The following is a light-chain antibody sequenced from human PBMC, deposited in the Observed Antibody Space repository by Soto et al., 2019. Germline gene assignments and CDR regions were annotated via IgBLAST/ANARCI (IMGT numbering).Light chain of an antibody. CDR3: QSYDTSPSGYV. CDR2: ANK. Sequence: QSVLTQPPSVSGAPGQRVTISCTGSSSNIGAGYDVHWYQQVPGTAPKLLIYANKNRPAGVPDRFSASKSGTSASLAITGLQAEDEADYYCQSYDTSPSGYVFGTGTKVT. J-gene: IGLJ1*01. CDR1: SSNIGAGYD. V-gene: IGLV1-40*01.